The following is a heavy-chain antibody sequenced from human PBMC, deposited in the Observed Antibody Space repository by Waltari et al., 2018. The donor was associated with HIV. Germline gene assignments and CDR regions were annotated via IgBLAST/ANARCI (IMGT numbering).Heavy chain of an antibody. CDR3: ARYHVSPDDYGGNPRIFDYFDL. D-gene: IGHD4-17*01. Sequence: EVQLVQSGAEVKKPGESLKISCAASGFNFNTFWIGWVRQTPGKGLEYLGMIYPSDSDTRYSPSFQGHVVISVDKSIDTAYLHWNSLEASDAAMYFCARYHVSPDDYGGNPRIFDYFDLWGQGTQVTVS. CDR2: IYPSDSDT. CDR1: GFNFNTFW. V-gene: IGHV5-51*01. J-gene: IGHJ4*02.